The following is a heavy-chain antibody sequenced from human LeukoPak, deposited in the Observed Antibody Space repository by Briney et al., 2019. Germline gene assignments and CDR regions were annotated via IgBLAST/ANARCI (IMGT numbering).Heavy chain of an antibody. J-gene: IGHJ4*02. D-gene: IGHD2-2*01. V-gene: IGHV2-70*17. Sequence: ESGPTLVNPTQTLTLTCTFSGFSLSTSGMCVSWIRQPPGKALEWLARIDWDDDKFYSTSLKTRLTISKDTSKNQVVLTMTNMDPVDTATYYCARPAGYCSSTSFFDYWGQGTLVTVSS. CDR2: IDWDDDK. CDR3: ARPAGYCSSTSFFDY. CDR1: GFSLSTSGMC.